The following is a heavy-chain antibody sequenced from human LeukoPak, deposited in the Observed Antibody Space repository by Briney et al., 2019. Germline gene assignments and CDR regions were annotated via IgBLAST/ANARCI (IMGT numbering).Heavy chain of an antibody. D-gene: IGHD2-2*02. V-gene: IGHV4-59*08. CDR3: ARQGGDIVVVPAAINWFDP. Sequence: SETLSLTCTVSGGSISDYYWSWIRQSPGKGLEWIGYIYYSGSTNYNPSLKSRVTISVDTSKNQFSLKLSSVTAADTAVYYCARQGGDIVVVPAAINWFDPWGQGTLVTVSS. J-gene: IGHJ5*02. CDR1: GGSISDYY. CDR2: IYYSGST.